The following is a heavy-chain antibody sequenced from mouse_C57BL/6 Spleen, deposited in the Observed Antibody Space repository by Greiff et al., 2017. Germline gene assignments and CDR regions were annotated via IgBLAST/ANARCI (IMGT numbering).Heavy chain of an antibody. CDR2: ISSGGDYI. Sequence: DVMLVESGEGLVKPGGSLKLSCAASGFTFSSYAMSWVRQTPEKRLEWVAYISSGGDYIYYADTVKGRFTISRDNARNTLYLQMSSLKSEDTAMYYCTRDHYYGSPYYFDYWGQGTTLTVSS. CDR3: TRDHYYGSPYYFDY. CDR1: GFTFSSYA. J-gene: IGHJ2*01. V-gene: IGHV5-9-1*02. D-gene: IGHD1-1*01.